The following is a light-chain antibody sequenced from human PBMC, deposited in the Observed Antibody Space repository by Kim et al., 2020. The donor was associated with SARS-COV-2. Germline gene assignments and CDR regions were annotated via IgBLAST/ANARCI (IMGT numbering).Light chain of an antibody. J-gene: IGLJ2*01. CDR3: QAWDSSTVV. Sequence: SEAQGQTDSINWSGDKLGDKYACWYQQKPGQSPVLVIYQDSKRPSGSPERVSGSNTGNTATLTISGTQAMDEADYYCQAWDSSTVVLGGGTQLTVL. V-gene: IGLV3-1*01. CDR1: KLGDKY. CDR2: QDS.